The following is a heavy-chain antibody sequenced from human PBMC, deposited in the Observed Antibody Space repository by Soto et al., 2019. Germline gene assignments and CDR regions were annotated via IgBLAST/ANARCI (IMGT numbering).Heavy chain of an antibody. V-gene: IGHV4-59*01. CDR3: ARQGPASILNTWFDP. CDR1: PGSINGYY. J-gene: IGHJ5*02. CDR2: VYSGGSA. D-gene: IGHD2-2*01. Sequence: PSETLSLTCNVFPGSINGYYWSWIRQTPGMRLEWIGFVYSGGSAMYNPSFKSRVIISLETSKNQFSLTLTSLTAADTAVYYCARQGPASILNTWFDPWGQGTLVTVSS.